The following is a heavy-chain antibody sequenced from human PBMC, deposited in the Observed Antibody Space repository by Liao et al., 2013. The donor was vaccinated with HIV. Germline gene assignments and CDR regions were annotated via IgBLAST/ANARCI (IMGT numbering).Heavy chain of an antibody. CDR2: IYSRGST. Sequence: QVQLQESGPGLVKPSQTLSLTCSVSSGSISSGSYYWNWIRQPAGKGLEWVGRIYSRGSTNYNPSFKGRILISIDTSRNQFSLKLNSVTAADTAVYYCASLPRGQLVHAYFHYWGRGNPRSPSPQ. J-gene: IGHJ4*02. V-gene: IGHV4-61*02. CDR1: SGSISSGSYY. CDR3: ASLPRGQLVHAYFHY. D-gene: IGHD3-16*01.